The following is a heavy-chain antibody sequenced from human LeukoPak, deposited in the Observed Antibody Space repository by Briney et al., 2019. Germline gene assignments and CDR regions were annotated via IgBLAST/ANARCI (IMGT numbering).Heavy chain of an antibody. CDR3: ATSARTYIGSSLDY. D-gene: IGHD2-15*01. J-gene: IGHJ4*02. V-gene: IGHV3-74*01. CDR1: GFTFSTYW. CDR2: ISSDASIT. Sequence: PGGSLRLSCAASGFTFSTYWMHWVRQDPGKGLVWVSRISSDASITSYADPVKGRFTISRDNAKNTLYLQMNSPRAEDTALYYCATSARTYIGSSLDYWGQGTLVTVSS.